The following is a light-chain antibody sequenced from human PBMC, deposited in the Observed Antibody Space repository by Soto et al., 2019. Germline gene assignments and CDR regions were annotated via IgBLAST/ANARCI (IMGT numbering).Light chain of an antibody. V-gene: IGLV2-8*01. Sequence: QSVLTQPPSASGSPGQSVTISCTGTSSDVGGYNYVSWHQQHPGKAPKLMIYEVSKRPSGVPDRFSGSKSGNTASLTVSGLQAEDEADYYCSSYAGSILFGTGTKLTVL. CDR1: SSDVGGYNY. CDR2: EVS. J-gene: IGLJ1*01. CDR3: SSYAGSIL.